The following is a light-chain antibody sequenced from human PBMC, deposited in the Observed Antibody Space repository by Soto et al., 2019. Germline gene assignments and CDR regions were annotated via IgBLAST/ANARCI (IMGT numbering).Light chain of an antibody. J-gene: IGLJ2*01. CDR3: SSYTTTSTLV. Sequence: QSALTQPASVSGSPGQSITFSCTGTSSDLGGYNYVSWYQQHPGKAPKLVIYDVSHRPSGVSNRFSGSKSGNTASLTISGLQADEEADYYCSSYTTTSTLVFGGGTKLTVL. CDR2: DVS. V-gene: IGLV2-14*01. CDR1: SSDLGGYNY.